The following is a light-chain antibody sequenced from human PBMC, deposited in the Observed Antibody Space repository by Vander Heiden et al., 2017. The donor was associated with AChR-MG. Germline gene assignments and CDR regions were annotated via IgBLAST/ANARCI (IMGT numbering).Light chain of an antibody. J-gene: IGLJ3*02. Sequence: QSVLTQPPSASGTPGQRFPISWTGSPSNIRIDPCNWYQHVPGTAPKLLIQSSYQRPSGVPDRFAGSKSATSASLAISGLQSEDEATYYCASWDDSLKAWVFGGGTKLTVL. CDR2: SSY. V-gene: IGLV1-44*01. CDR1: PSNIRIDP. CDR3: ASWDDSLKAWV.